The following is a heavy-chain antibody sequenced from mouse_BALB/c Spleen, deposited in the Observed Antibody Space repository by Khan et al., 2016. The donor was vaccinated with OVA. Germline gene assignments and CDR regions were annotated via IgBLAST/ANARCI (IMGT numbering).Heavy chain of an antibody. V-gene: IGHV1-20*02. J-gene: IGHJ2*01. Sequence: VQLKESGPELVKPGASVKISCKASGYSFTGYFMNWVMQSHGKSLEWIARINPHIGETYYNPKFKGKATLTVDESSSTAHMELRSLSSEDSAVYYCSRIYRSDFDYWGQGTTLTVSS. CDR3: SRIYRSDFDY. D-gene: IGHD1-1*01. CDR1: GYSFTGYF. CDR2: INPHIGET.